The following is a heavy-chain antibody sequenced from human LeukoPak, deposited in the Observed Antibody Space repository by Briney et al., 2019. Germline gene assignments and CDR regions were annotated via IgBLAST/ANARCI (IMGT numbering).Heavy chain of an antibody. Sequence: GGSLRLSCAASGFIFDDYAMHWVRQAPGKGLEWVSGISWNSGSIGYADSVKGRFTISRDNAKNSLYLQMNSLRAEDAAVYYCARYSTTGTNDYWGQGTLVTVSS. J-gene: IGHJ4*02. V-gene: IGHV3-9*01. CDR3: ARYSTTGTNDY. D-gene: IGHD1-1*01. CDR1: GFIFDDYA. CDR2: ISWNSGSI.